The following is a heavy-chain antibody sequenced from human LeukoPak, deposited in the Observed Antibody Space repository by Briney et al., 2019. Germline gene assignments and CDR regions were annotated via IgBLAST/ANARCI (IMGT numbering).Heavy chain of an antibody. V-gene: IGHV3-7*01. Sequence: GGSLRLSCAVSGFSIGSSWMSWVRQTPGKGLEWVADMNEDGSGTYYVDSEKGRFTVSRDNAQNSVYLQMNSLRVEDTGVYYCARDPAWGAIDYWGQGTLVTVSS. CDR3: ARDPAWGAIDY. CDR2: MNEDGSGT. J-gene: IGHJ4*02. D-gene: IGHD7-27*01. CDR1: GFSIGSSW.